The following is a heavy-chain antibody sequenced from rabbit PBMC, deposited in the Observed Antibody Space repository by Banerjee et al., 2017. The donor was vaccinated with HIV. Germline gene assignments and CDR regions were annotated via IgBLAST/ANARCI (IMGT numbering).Heavy chain of an antibody. D-gene: IGHD2-1*01. CDR2: IYAGRDSST. V-gene: IGHV1S40*01. CDR3: VSYDDYGDRNL. J-gene: IGHJ4*01. CDR1: GFSFSSNYF. Sequence: QSLEESGGDLVKPGASLTLTCTASGFSFSSNYFMCWVRQAPGKGLEWIGCIYAGRDSSTYYANWAKGRFTISKTSSTTMTLQMTSLTAADTATYFCVSYDDYGDRNLWGPGTLVTVS.